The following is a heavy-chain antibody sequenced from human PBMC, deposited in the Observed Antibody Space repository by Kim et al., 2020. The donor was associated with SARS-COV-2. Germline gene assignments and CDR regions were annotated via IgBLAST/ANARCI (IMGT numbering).Heavy chain of an antibody. J-gene: IGHJ2*01. Sequence: SETLSLTCTVSGGSISSYYWSWIRQPAGKGLEWIGRIYTSGSTNYNPSLKSRVTMSVDTSKNQFSLKLSSVTAADTAVYYCARDPPEGGFYGGWYFDLWGRGTLVTVSS. D-gene: IGHD4-17*01. CDR1: GGSISSYY. CDR2: IYTSGST. CDR3: ARDPPEGGFYGGWYFDL. V-gene: IGHV4-4*07.